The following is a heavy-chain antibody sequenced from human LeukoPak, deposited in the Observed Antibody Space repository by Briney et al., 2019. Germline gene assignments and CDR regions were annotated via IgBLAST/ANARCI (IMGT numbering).Heavy chain of an antibody. D-gene: IGHD5-18*01. CDR2: ISGSGGST. CDR1: GFTFSSYA. Sequence: HPGGSLRLSCAASGFTFSSYAMSWVRQAPGKGLEWVSAISGSGGSTYYADSVKGRFTISRDNSKNTLYLQMNSLRAEDTAVYYCAKDTPNTAMDDVPYYFDYWGQGTLVTVSS. V-gene: IGHV3-23*01. CDR3: AKDTPNTAMDDVPYYFDY. J-gene: IGHJ4*02.